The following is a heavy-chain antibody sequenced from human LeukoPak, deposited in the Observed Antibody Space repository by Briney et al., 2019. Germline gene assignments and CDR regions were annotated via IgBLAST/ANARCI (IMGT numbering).Heavy chain of an antibody. J-gene: IGHJ4*02. Sequence: ASVRVSCKASGYTFTNYYMHWVRQAPGHGLEWMGWINPNRGDTNYAQKFQGRVTLTRDTSISTAFMELTRLTSDDTAVYYCTRDLLGFATTPLSDWGQGTLVTVSS. CDR1: GYTFTNYY. CDR2: INPNRGDT. D-gene: IGHD4-17*01. CDR3: TRDLLGFATTPLSD. V-gene: IGHV1-2*02.